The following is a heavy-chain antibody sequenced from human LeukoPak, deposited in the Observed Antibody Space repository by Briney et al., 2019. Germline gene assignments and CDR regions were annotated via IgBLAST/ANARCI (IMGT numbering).Heavy chain of an antibody. Sequence: PSETLSLTCTVSGGSIGSYYWSWIRQTPGKGLEWIGYIHYSGSTNRNPSLKSRVTISIDTSKNQFSLKLTSVTAADTAVYYCARDKAASHNWFDPWGQGTQVTVSS. D-gene: IGHD6-13*01. J-gene: IGHJ5*02. V-gene: IGHV4-59*01. CDR1: GGSIGSYY. CDR3: ARDKAASHNWFDP. CDR2: IHYSGST.